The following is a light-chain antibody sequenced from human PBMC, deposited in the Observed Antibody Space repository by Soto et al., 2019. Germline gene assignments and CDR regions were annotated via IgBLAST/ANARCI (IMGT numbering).Light chain of an antibody. J-gene: IGKJ4*01. CDR2: AAS. CDR3: LQHNDYPLT. V-gene: IGKV1-17*01. Sequence: DIQRTQSPSSLSASVGDRVTITCRASQSISSYLNWYQQKPGKAPKLLIYAASSLQSGVPSRFSGSGSGTEFTLTISGLQSEDFATYYCLQHNDYPLTFGGGTKVDIK. CDR1: QSISSY.